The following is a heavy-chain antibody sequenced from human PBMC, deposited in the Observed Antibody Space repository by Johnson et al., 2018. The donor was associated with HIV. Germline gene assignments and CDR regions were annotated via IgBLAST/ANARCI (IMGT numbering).Heavy chain of an antibody. J-gene: IGHJ3*02. CDR3: ATERQAALDI. Sequence: QVQLVESGGGVVQPGGSLRLSCAASGFTLNNYGMHWVRQAPGRGLELVTSIPYDANNKYYADSVKGRFSISRDNSKNTLYLQVNSLRPEDTAVYYCATERQAALDIWGQGTMVSVSS. CDR2: IPYDANNK. D-gene: IGHD1-1*01. V-gene: IGHV3-30*02. CDR1: GFTLNNYG.